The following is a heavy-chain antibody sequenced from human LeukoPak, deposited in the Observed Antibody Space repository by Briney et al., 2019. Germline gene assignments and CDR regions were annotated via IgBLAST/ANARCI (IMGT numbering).Heavy chain of an antibody. Sequence: ETLSLTCAVSGGSISSGNWWSWVRPPPGKGLEWVSYISSSSSTIYYADSVKGRFTISRDNSKNTFHLQMNSLRAEDTAVYYCARRAGDYSHPYDYWGQGTLVTVSS. CDR3: ARRAGDYSHPYDY. CDR2: ISSSSSTI. D-gene: IGHD3-22*01. CDR1: GGSISSGN. J-gene: IGHJ4*02. V-gene: IGHV3-48*01.